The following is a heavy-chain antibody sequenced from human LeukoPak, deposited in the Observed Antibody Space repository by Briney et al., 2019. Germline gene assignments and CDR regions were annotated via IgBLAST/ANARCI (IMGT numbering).Heavy chain of an antibody. D-gene: IGHD3-22*01. CDR1: GYTFTSYY. J-gene: IGHJ4*02. CDR2: INPSGGST. Sequence: ASVKVSCKASGYTFTSYYTHWVRQAPGQGLEWMGIINPSGGSTSYAQKFQGRVTMTRDTSTSTVYMELSSLRSEDTAVYYCARPLYYYDSSGYYRYWGQGTLVTVSS. V-gene: IGHV1-46*01. CDR3: ARPLYYYDSSGYYRY.